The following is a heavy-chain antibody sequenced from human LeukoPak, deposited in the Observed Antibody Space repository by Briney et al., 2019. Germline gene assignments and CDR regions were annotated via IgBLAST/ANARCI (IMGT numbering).Heavy chain of an antibody. CDR1: GFTFSSYS. J-gene: IGHJ4*02. Sequence: GGSLRLSCAASGFTFSSYSMNWVRQAPGKGLEWVSSISSSSSYIYYADSVKGRYTISRDNAKNSLYLQMNSLRAEDTAVYYCAREVSPPAVDYWGQGTLVTVSS. CDR3: AREVSPPAVDY. CDR2: ISSSSSYI. D-gene: IGHD1-14*01. V-gene: IGHV3-21*01.